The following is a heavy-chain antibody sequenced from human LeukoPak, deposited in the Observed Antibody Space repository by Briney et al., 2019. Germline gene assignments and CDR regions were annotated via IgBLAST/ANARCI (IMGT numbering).Heavy chain of an antibody. V-gene: IGHV1-2*02. J-gene: IGHJ4*02. Sequence: GASVKVSCRASGFSLIVYYMHWVRQAPGQGLEWMGWIDPKSVGTSSAQSFPGRLPMPSDTSISTVYMELSGLRSADTATYYCARGPVWGLDYWGLGTLVTVSS. CDR1: GFSLIVYY. D-gene: IGHD7-27*01. CDR3: ARGPVWGLDY. CDR2: IDPKSVGT.